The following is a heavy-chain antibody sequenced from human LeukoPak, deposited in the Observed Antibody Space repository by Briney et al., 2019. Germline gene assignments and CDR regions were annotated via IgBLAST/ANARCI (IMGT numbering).Heavy chain of an antibody. V-gene: IGHV1-8*01. CDR1: GYTFTSYD. CDR2: MNPNSGNT. CDR3: ARLTPASYYYYYYGMDV. Sequence: GASVKVSCKASGYTFTSYDINWVRQATGQGLEWMGWMNPNSGNTGYAQKFQGRVTMTMNTSISTASMELSSLRSEDTAVYYCARLTPASYYYYYYGMDVWGQGTTVTVSS. D-gene: IGHD1-14*01. J-gene: IGHJ6*02.